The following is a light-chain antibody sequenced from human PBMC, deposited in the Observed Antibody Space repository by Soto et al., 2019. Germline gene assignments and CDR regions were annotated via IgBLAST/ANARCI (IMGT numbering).Light chain of an antibody. CDR3: SSFAANDNVL. Sequence: QPVLTQPPSASGSPGQSVTISCTGTSSDIGAYPSVSWYQQHPGKAPKLMIYEVTKRPSGVPDRFSGSKSGNTASLTVSGLQTEDEADYYCSSFAANDNVLFGGGTKVTVL. CDR2: EVT. CDR1: SSDIGAYPS. V-gene: IGLV2-8*01. J-gene: IGLJ2*01.